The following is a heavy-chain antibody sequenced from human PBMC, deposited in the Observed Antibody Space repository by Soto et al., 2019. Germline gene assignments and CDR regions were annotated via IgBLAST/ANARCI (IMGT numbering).Heavy chain of an antibody. Sequence: GGSLRLSCAASGFTFSSYSMNWVRQAPGKGLEWVSSISSSSSYIYYADSVKGRFTISRDNAKNSLYLQMNSLRAEDTAVYYCARDPYYYDSSGLGALDYWGQGTLVTVSS. CDR1: GFTFSSYS. D-gene: IGHD3-22*01. CDR2: ISSSSSYI. V-gene: IGHV3-21*01. J-gene: IGHJ4*02. CDR3: ARDPYYYDSSGLGALDY.